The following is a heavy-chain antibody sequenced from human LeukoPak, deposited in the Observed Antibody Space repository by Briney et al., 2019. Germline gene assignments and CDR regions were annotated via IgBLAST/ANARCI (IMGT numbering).Heavy chain of an antibody. V-gene: IGHV3-21*06. CDR3: ARHRGPTLYNTVYFDC. D-gene: IGHD1-14*01. J-gene: IGHJ4*02. CDR1: GFTFSSYS. Sequence: GGSLRLSCAASGFTFSSYSMNWVRQAPGKGLEWVSSISSSSSYIYYADSVKGRFTISRDNSKNTLDLQMNSLRAEDTAVYYCARHRGPTLYNTVYFDCWGQGTLVTVSS. CDR2: ISSSSSYI.